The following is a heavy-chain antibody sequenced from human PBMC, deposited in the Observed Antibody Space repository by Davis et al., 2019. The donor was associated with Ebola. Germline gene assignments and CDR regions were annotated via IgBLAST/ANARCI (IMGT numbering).Heavy chain of an antibody. CDR2: ITSTGGSK. CDR1: GFTFGTHA. CDR3: ARRADY. V-gene: IGHV3-23*01. J-gene: IGHJ4*02. Sequence: PGGSLRLSCAASGFTFGTHAMSWVRQAPGKGLEWVSSITSTGGSKNYADSVKGRFTISRDNAKNSLYLQMNSLRAEDTAVYYCARRADYWGQGTLVTVSS.